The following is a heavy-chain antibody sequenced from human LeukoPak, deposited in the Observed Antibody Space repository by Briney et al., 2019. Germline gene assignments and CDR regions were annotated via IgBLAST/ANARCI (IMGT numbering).Heavy chain of an antibody. CDR1: GFTFNNYA. J-gene: IGHJ6*03. V-gene: IGHV3-23*01. CDR3: AKSWGSTRPYYNYMEV. Sequence: GGSLRLSCAASGFTFNNYALGWVRQAPGKGLEWVSSILNSSYIFYADSVRGRFTISRDNSKNTLSLQMNSLRAEDTALYFCAKSWGSTRPYYNYMEVWGKGTTVTVSS. D-gene: IGHD1-26*01. CDR2: ILNSSYI.